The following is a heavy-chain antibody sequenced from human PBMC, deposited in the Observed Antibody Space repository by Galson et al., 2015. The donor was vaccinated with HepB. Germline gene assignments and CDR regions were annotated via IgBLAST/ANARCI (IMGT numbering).Heavy chain of an antibody. CDR1: GFTVSSNY. CDR3: ARGRYYDSRGYYESREFDS. V-gene: IGHV3-21*01. J-gene: IGHJ4*02. Sequence: SLRLSCAASGFTVSSNYMSWVRQAPGKGLKWVSSISSSSSYIYYADSVKGRFTISRDNAKNSLYLQMNSLRAEDTAVYYCARGRYYDSRGYYESREFDSWGQGTLVTVSS. CDR2: ISSSSSYI. D-gene: IGHD3-22*01.